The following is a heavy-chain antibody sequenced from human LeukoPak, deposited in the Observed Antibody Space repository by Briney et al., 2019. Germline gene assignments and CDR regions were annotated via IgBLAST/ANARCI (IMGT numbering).Heavy chain of an antibody. CDR3: ARVTQIPHSSTVSYYYGMDV. D-gene: IGHD2-2*01. CDR1: GYTFTTYG. J-gene: IGHJ6*02. Sequence: ASVKASCKASGYTFTTYGISWVRQAPGQGLEWVGWISPYNGNTNYAQKLQGRVTMTTDTSTSTAYMQLRSLRSDDTAVYYCARVTQIPHSSTVSYYYGMDVWGQGTTVTVSS. V-gene: IGHV1-18*01. CDR2: ISPYNGNT.